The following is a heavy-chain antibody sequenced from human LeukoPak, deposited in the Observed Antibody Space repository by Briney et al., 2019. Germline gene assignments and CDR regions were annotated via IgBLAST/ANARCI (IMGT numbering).Heavy chain of an antibody. CDR3: ARHQTHGSGSFDP. J-gene: IGHJ5*02. Sequence: SETLSLTCTVSGGSISSSYWSWIRQPPGKGLEWIGYIYYSGSTNYNPSFKSRVAISVDTSKNQFSLKLSSVTAADTAVYYCARHQTHGSGSFDPWGQGTLVTVSS. CDR1: GGSISSSY. CDR2: IYYSGST. D-gene: IGHD3-10*01. V-gene: IGHV4-59*08.